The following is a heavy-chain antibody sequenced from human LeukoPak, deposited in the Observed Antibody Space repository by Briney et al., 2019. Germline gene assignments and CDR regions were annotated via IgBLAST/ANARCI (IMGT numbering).Heavy chain of an antibody. V-gene: IGHV3-21*01. CDR2: ISSSSSYI. CDR1: GFTFSSYS. Sequence: KPGGSLRLSCAASGFTFSSYSMNWVRQAPGKGLGWVSSISSSSSYIYYADSVKGRFTISRDNAKNSLYLQMNSLRAEDMAVYYCAKAAAAFWVFDYWGQGTLVTVSS. CDR3: AKAAAAFWVFDY. J-gene: IGHJ4*02. D-gene: IGHD6-13*01.